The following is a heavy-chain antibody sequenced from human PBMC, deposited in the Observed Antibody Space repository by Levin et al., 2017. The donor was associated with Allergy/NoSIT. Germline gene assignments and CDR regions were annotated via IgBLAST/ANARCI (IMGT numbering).Heavy chain of an antibody. CDR3: SSQYTSGSQPFDY. Sequence: GSLRLSCTVSGGSINSYYWSWLRQPAGKGLEWIGRIYNTGTTNYNPSLKSRVTMSVDTSKNQFSLKLNSVTAADTAVYYCSSQYTSGSQPFDYWGQGTLVTVSS. CDR1: GGSINSYY. CDR2: IYNTGTT. D-gene: IGHD6-19*01. J-gene: IGHJ4*02. V-gene: IGHV4-4*07.